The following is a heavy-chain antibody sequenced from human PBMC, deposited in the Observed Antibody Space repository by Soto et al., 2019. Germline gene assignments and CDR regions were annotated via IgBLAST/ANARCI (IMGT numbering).Heavy chain of an antibody. Sequence: GGSLRLSCAASGFTFSDYYMSWIRQAPGKGLEWVSYISSSGSTIYYADSVKGRFTISRDNAKNSLYLQMNSLRGEDTAVYYCARDRRIVATGHKRVGRYCYFDLWGRGTLVTVSS. CDR1: GFTFSDYY. D-gene: IGHD5-12*01. CDR2: ISSSGSTI. V-gene: IGHV3-11*01. CDR3: ARDRRIVATGHKRVGRYCYFDL. J-gene: IGHJ2*01.